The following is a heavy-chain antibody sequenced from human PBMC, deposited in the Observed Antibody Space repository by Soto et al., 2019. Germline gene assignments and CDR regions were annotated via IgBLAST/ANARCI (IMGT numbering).Heavy chain of an antibody. CDR1: GYTFTSYG. Sequence: GASVNVSCKASGYTFTSYGISWVRQAPGQGLEWMGWISAYNGNTNYAQKLQGRVTMTTDTSTSTAYMELRSLRSDDTAVYYCATQYRHDVFDIWGQGTMVTVSS. J-gene: IGHJ3*02. CDR3: ATQYRHDVFDI. CDR2: ISAYNGNT. D-gene: IGHD1-1*01. V-gene: IGHV1-18*01.